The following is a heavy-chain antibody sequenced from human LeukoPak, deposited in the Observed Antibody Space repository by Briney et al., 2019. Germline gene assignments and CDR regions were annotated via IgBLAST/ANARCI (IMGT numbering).Heavy chain of an antibody. CDR1: GFTFDDYA. Sequence: GGSLRLSCAASGFTFDDYAMHWVRQAPGKGLEWVSYISSSGSTIYYADSVKGRFTISRDNAKNSLYLQMNSLRAEDTAVYYCARDGRMVRGGGYYYYYGMDVWGQGTTVTVSS. V-gene: IGHV3-11*01. CDR3: ARDGRMVRGGGYYYYYGMDV. J-gene: IGHJ6*02. D-gene: IGHD3-10*01. CDR2: ISSSGSTI.